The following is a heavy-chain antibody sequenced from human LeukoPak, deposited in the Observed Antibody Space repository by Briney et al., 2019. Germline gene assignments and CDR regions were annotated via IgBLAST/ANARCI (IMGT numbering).Heavy chain of an antibody. Sequence: GGSLRLSCAASGFPFSGYWMTWVRQAPGRGLEWVATIKEDGSEAHFGDSVKGRFAISRDNAKNSLYLQMNSLRGEDTAVYYCARGGANRFDYWGQGTLVTVSS. D-gene: IGHD3-16*01. J-gene: IGHJ4*02. V-gene: IGHV3-7*04. CDR3: ARGGANRFDY. CDR2: IKEDGSEA. CDR1: GFPFSGYW.